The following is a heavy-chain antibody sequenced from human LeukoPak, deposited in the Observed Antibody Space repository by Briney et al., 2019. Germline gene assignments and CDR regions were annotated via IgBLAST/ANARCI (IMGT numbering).Heavy chain of an antibody. J-gene: IGHJ4*02. CDR1: GFTFSSYA. CDR2: IKQDGSEK. CDR3: ARGGLGSWTFDS. V-gene: IGHV3-7*01. Sequence: GGSLRLSCAASGFTFSSYAMHWVRQAPGKGLEWVANIKQDGSEKYYVDSVKGRFTISRDNAKYSLHLQMDSLRADDTAVYSCARGGLGSWTFDSWGQGTLVTVSS. D-gene: IGHD3-10*01.